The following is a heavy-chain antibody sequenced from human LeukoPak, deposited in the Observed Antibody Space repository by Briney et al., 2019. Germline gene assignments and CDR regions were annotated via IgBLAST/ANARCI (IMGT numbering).Heavy chain of an antibody. J-gene: IGHJ6*03. V-gene: IGHV3-20*01. D-gene: IGHD2-2*01. Sequence: GGSLRLSCAASGFTFDDYGMNWVRQAPGKGLEWVSGINWNGGSTGYADSVKGRFTISRDNAKNSLYLQMNSLRAEDTALYHCARDRNDPYCSSTSCSDYYYYYYMDVWGKGTTVTVSS. CDR3: ARDRNDPYCSSTSCSDYYYYYYMDV. CDR2: INWNGGST. CDR1: GFTFDDYG.